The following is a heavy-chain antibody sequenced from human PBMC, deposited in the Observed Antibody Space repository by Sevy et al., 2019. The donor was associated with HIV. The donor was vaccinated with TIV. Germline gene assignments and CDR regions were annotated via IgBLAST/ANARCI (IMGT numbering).Heavy chain of an antibody. CDR1: GFTFSKYG. CDR3: GRGAHYYESRGANCDY. V-gene: IGHV3-33*01. J-gene: IGHJ4*02. CDR2: IWDGGSIK. Sequence: GGSLRLSCAASGFTFSKYGMHWVRQAPGKGLEWVALIWDGGSIKYYADSVMGRFTISRGNSKNTLYLQMNSLRAEDTAVYYCGRGAHYYESRGANCDYWGQGTLVTVSS. D-gene: IGHD3-22*01.